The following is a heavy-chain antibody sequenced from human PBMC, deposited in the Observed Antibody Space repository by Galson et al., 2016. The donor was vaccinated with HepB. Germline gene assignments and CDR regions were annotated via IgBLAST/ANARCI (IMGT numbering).Heavy chain of an antibody. V-gene: IGHV3-21*01. D-gene: IGHD4-17*01. CDR3: ARADDYGDCYFDY. CDR1: GFTFSSYS. Sequence: SLRLSCAASGFTFSSYSMNWVRQAPGKGLDWVSSISSSSSYIYYADSVKGRFTISRDNAKNSLYLQMNNLRAEDTAVYYCARADDYGDCYFDYWGQGTLVTVSS. CDR2: ISSSSSYI. J-gene: IGHJ4*02.